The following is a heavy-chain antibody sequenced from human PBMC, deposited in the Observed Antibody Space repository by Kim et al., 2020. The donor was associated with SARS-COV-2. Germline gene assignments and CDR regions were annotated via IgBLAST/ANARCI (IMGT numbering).Heavy chain of an antibody. CDR3: TSLITA. J-gene: IGHJ4*02. CDR1: GFTFSGSP. Sequence: GGSLRLSCAASGFTFSGSPIHWVRQAAGKGLEWVCRVGHKAHNYATTYGASVKGRFTISRDDSKNTAYLQMNSLKTEDTAVYYCTSLITAWGQGTLVTVSS. V-gene: IGHV3-73*01. D-gene: IGHD6-25*01. CDR2: VGHKAHNYAT.